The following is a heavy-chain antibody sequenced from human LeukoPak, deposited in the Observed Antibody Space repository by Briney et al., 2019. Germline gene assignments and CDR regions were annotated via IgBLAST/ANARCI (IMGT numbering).Heavy chain of an antibody. CDR2: MSPSSGNT. V-gene: IGHV1-8*02. Sequence: ASVKVSCKTSGYTFTTFEINWVRQATGQGLEWMGWMSPSSGNTDYAQKFQGRVTFTRDTSSSTMYMELSGLRSEDMAVYYCARGTHSSSGSLYYFDFWGQGTLVTVSS. J-gene: IGHJ4*02. CDR3: ARGTHSSSGSLYYFDF. CDR1: GYTFTTFE. D-gene: IGHD1-26*01.